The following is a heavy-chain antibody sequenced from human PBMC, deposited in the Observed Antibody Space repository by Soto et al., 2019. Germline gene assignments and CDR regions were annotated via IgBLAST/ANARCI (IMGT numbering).Heavy chain of an antibody. D-gene: IGHD3-22*01. CDR3: ARHPNHYYDSSGYYSH. V-gene: IGHV5-10-1*01. CDR1: GYSFTSYW. Sequence: EALKISCKGSGYSFTSYWISWVRQMPGKGLEWMGRIDPSDSYTNYSPSFQGHVTISADKTISTAYLQWSSLEASDTAMYYCARHPNHYYDSSGYYSHWGQGTLVTVSS. J-gene: IGHJ4*02. CDR2: IDPSDSYT.